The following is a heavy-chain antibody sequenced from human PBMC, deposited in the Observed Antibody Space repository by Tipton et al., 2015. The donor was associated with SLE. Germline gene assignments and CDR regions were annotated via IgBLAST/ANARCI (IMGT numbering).Heavy chain of an antibody. CDR1: GIPFGSYG. D-gene: IGHD3-16*01. Sequence: QLVQSGGGVVQPGRSLRLSCAASGIPFGSYGMHWVRQAPGKGLEWVASITYDGSDNDYADSVKGRFTISRDNSKKTLYLQMNSLRVEDTAVYYCARGLGKWYFDLWGRGTLVTVSS. CDR2: ITYDGSDN. V-gene: IGHV3-33*05. J-gene: IGHJ2*01. CDR3: ARGLGKWYFDL.